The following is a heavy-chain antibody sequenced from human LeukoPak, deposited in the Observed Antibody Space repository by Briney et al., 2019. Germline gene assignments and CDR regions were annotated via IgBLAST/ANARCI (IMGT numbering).Heavy chain of an antibody. J-gene: IGHJ4*02. CDR2: ISYDGSNK. V-gene: IGHV3-30*03. CDR1: GFTFSSYG. D-gene: IGHD1-14*01. Sequence: GRSLRLSCAASGFTFSSYGMHWVRQAPGKGLEWVAVISYDGSNKYYADSVKGRFTISRDNAENTLYLQMDSLRAEDTAVYYCARSNQADDYWGQGTLVTVSS. CDR3: ARSNQADDY.